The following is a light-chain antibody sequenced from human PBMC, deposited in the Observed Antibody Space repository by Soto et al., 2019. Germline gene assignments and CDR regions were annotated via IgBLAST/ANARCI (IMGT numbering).Light chain of an antibody. J-gene: IGLJ3*02. CDR2: DVT. Sequence: QSALTQPASVSGSPGQSVTISCTGTSSDVGGYDYVSWYQHHPGKAPKLVIYDVTYRPSGVSDRFSGSKSANTASLTISGLQAEDEADYYCAAWDDSLNGWVFGGGTKLTVL. V-gene: IGLV2-14*01. CDR3: AAWDDSLNGWV. CDR1: SSDVGGYDY.